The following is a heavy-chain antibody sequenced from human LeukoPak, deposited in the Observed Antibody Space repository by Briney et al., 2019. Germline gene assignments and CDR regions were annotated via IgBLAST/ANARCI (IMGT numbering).Heavy chain of an antibody. D-gene: IGHD2-8*01. J-gene: IGHJ4*02. CDR1: GYSFTTYG. V-gene: IGHV1-18*01. CDR2: ISGYNGNT. CDR3: ARRDCTTGACRFDD. Sequence: GASVKVSCKASGYSFTTYGINWVRQAPGQGLEWMGWISGYNGNTNYAQKLQGRVTMTTETSTSTAYMELRSLRSDDTAVYYCARRDCTTGACRFDDWGQGTRVSVSP.